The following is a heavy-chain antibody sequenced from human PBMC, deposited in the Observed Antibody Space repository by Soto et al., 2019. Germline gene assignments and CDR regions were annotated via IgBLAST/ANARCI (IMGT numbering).Heavy chain of an antibody. J-gene: IGHJ4*02. D-gene: IGHD3-22*01. Sequence: GSLRLSCAASGFTFSSYAMSWVRQAPGKGLEWVSAISGSGGSTYYADSVKGRFTISRDNSKNTLYLQMNSLRAEDTAVYYCAKAHLTYYYDSSGYYLDYWGQGTLVTVSS. CDR3: AKAHLTYYYDSSGYYLDY. CDR2: ISGSGGST. CDR1: GFTFSSYA. V-gene: IGHV3-23*01.